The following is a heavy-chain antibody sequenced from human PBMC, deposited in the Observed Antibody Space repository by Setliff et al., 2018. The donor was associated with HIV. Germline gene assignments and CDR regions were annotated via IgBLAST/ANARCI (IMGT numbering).Heavy chain of an antibody. D-gene: IGHD6-19*01. CDR2: IYYSGST. V-gene: IGHV4-61*05. CDR1: GGSISSSSHY. Sequence: PSETLSLTCTVSGGSISSSSHYWNWIRQPPGKGLECIGYIYYSGSTNYNPSLKSRVTISVDTSKNQFSLKLSSVTAADTAVYYCARARDIAVAGYFDYWGQGTLVTVSS. J-gene: IGHJ4*02. CDR3: ARARDIAVAGYFDY.